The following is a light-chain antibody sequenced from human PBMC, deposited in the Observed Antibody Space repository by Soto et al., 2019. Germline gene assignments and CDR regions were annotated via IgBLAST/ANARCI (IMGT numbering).Light chain of an antibody. Sequence: DIQMTQSPTSLSASVGDRVTITCRASQGIRNFVAWYQQKPGKAPKLLIYAASTLQSGVSSRFSGSGSGTDFTLTINSLQPEDVATYSCQKYSSVPVFGPGTKVEIK. CDR1: QGIRNF. CDR2: AAS. V-gene: IGKV1-27*01. J-gene: IGKJ3*01. CDR3: QKYSSVPV.